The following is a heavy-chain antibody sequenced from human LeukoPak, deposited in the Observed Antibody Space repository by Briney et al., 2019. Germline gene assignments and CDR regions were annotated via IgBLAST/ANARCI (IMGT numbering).Heavy chain of an antibody. CDR2: IYSGGST. J-gene: IGHJ3*02. CDR3: ARDYKSYYDFWSGYPHDAFDI. V-gene: IGHV3-53*01. D-gene: IGHD3-3*01. Sequence: GGSLRPSCAASGFTVSSNYMSWVRQAPGKGLEWVSVIYSGGSTYYADSVKGRFTISRDNSKNTLYLQMNSLRAEDTAVYYCARDYKSYYDFWSGYPHDAFDIWGQGTMVTVSS. CDR1: GFTVSSNY.